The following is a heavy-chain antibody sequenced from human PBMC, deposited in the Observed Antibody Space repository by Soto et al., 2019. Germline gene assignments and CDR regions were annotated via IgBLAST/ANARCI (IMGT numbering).Heavy chain of an antibody. J-gene: IGHJ5*02. CDR1: GYRVTLYW. CDR3: ARHFSRGEYSSPEWFDP. D-gene: IGHD6-6*01. Sequence: LKHSCTGSGYRVTLYWISCVRQMPGKGLEWMGRIDPSDSYTNYSPSFQGHVTISADKSISTAYLQWSSLKASDTAMYYCARHFSRGEYSSPEWFDPWGQGTLVTVSS. CDR2: IDPSDSYT. V-gene: IGHV5-10-1*01.